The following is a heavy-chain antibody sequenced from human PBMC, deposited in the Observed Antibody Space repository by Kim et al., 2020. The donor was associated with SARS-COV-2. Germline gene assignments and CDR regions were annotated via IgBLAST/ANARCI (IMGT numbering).Heavy chain of an antibody. V-gene: IGHV3-11*01. J-gene: IGHJ6*02. D-gene: IGHD3-9*01. Sequence: RFTISRDNAKNSLYLQMNSLRAEDTAVYYCARDRISYYDILTGYYYGMDVWGQGTTVTVSS. CDR3: ARDRISYYDILTGYYYGMDV.